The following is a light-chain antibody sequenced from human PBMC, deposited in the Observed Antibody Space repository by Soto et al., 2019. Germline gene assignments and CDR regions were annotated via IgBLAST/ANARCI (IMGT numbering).Light chain of an antibody. V-gene: IGKV3-20*01. CDR3: QQYGSSPIT. CDR2: GAS. CDR1: QSVSSN. Sequence: EFVLTQSPGTLSLSPGERATLSCRASQSVSSNLAWYQQKPGQAPRLLIYGASTRATGIPDRFSGSGSGTDFTLTISRLEPEDFAVYYCQQYGSSPITFGQGTRLEIK. J-gene: IGKJ5*01.